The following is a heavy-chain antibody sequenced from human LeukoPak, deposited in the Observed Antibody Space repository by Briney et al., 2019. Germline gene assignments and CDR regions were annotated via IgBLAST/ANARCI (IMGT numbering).Heavy chain of an antibody. CDR2: IYYTGRT. D-gene: IGHD1-1*01. V-gene: IGHV4-39*01. CDR1: GDSITTSSYY. Sequence: ETLSLTCTVSGDSITTSSYYWGWIRQPPGKGLEWIGNIYYTGRTYYNPSLESRLTISVDTSKNQFSLKLTSVTAADTAIYYCAQSLGSGNWIGNWFDPWGQGTLVTASS. CDR3: AQSLGSGNWIGNWFDP. J-gene: IGHJ5*02.